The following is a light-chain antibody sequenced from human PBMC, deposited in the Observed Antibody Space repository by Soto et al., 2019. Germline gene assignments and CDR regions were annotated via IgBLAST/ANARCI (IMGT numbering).Light chain of an antibody. J-gene: IGKJ1*01. V-gene: IGKV3-20*01. CDR3: QQYGSSTWT. CDR1: QSVSSSY. Sequence: EIVLTQSPGTLSLSPGERATLSCRASQSVSSSYLAWYQQKPGQAPRLLIYGASSRATGIPDTFSGSGSGTDFTLTISRLETEDFAVYYCQQYGSSTWTFGQGTKVEIK. CDR2: GAS.